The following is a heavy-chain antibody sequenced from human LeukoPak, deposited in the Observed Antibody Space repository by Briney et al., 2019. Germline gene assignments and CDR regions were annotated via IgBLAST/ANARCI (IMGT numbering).Heavy chain of an antibody. CDR1: GHTFTSYG. CDR2: ISGYNGNT. CDR3: ARDGEWELPLG. V-gene: IGHV1-18*01. J-gene: IGHJ4*02. D-gene: IGHD1-26*01. Sequence: ASVKVSCKASGHTFTSYGISWVRQAPGQGLEWMGWISGYNGNTNYAQKFQGRVTMTTDTSTTTAYMELRSLRSDDTAVYYCARDGEWELPLGWGQGTLVTVSS.